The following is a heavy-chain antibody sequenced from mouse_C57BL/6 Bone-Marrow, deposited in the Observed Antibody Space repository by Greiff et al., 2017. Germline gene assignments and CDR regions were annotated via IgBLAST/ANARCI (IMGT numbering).Heavy chain of an antibody. Sequence: VQLQQSGPELVKPGASVKIPCKASGYTFTDYNVDWVKQSHGKSLEWIGDINPNNGGTSYNQKFKGKATLTVDTSSSTAYMELRSLTSEDTAVYYCARGAAQATTWFAYWGQGTLVTVSA. CDR3: ARGAAQATTWFAY. D-gene: IGHD3-2*02. V-gene: IGHV1-18*01. J-gene: IGHJ3*01. CDR2: INPNNGGT. CDR1: GYTFTDYN.